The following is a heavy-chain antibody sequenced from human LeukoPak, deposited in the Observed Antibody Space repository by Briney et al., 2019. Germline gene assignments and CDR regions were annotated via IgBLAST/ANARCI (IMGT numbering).Heavy chain of an antibody. V-gene: IGHV1-2*02. CDR2: INPNSGGT. CDR3: ARDGVVVPAAIPFDY. D-gene: IGHD2-2*02. J-gene: IGHJ4*02. Sequence: ASVKVSCKASGYTFTGYYMHWVRQAPGQGLEWMGWINPNSGGTNYAQKFQGRVTMTRDTSISTAYMELSRLRSDDTAVYYCARDGVVVPAAIPFDYWGQGTLVTVSS. CDR1: GYTFTGYY.